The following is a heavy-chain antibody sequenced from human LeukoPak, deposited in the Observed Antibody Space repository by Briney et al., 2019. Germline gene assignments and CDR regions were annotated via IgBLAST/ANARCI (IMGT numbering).Heavy chain of an antibody. D-gene: IGHD6-19*01. CDR2: IIPILGIA. Sequence: SVKVSCKASGGTFSSYAISWVRQAPGQGLEWMGRIIPILGIANYAQKFQGRVTITADKSTSTAYMELSSLRSEDTAVYYCASSSGWSTGFFDYWGQGTLVTVSS. CDR1: GGTFSSYA. J-gene: IGHJ4*02. CDR3: ASSSGWSTGFFDY. V-gene: IGHV1-69*04.